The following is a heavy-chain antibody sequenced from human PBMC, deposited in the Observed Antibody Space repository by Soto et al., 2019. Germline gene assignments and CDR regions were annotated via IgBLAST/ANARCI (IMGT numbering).Heavy chain of an antibody. J-gene: IGHJ6*02. Sequence: SVKVSCKASGGTFSSYAISWVRQAPGQGLEWMGGIIPIFGTANYAQKFQGRVTITADESTSTAYMELSSLRSEDTAVYYCARGDKYSSSSAYYYYGMDVWGQWTTVTVSS. V-gene: IGHV1-69*13. D-gene: IGHD6-6*01. CDR3: ARGDKYSSSSAYYYYGMDV. CDR2: IIPIFGTA. CDR1: GGTFSSYA.